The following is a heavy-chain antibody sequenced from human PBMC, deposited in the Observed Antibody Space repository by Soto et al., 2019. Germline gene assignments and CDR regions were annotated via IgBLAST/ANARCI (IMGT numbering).Heavy chain of an antibody. Sequence: SLRLSCAASGFTFIDYYMSWIRQAPGKGLEWVSYISSSGSTIYYADSVKGRFTISRDNAKNSLYLQMNSLRAEDTAVYYCARDLVVVPAAQRYYYYGMDVWGKGTTVTISS. V-gene: IGHV3-11*01. D-gene: IGHD2-2*01. CDR2: ISSSGSTI. CDR3: ARDLVVVPAAQRYYYYGMDV. CDR1: GFTFIDYY. J-gene: IGHJ6*04.